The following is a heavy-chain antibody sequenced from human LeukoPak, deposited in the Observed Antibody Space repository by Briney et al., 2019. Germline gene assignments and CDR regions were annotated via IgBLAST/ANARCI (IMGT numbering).Heavy chain of an antibody. V-gene: IGHV3-21*01. J-gene: IGHJ4*02. CDR3: ARGRYYYDSSGYYPHFDY. D-gene: IGHD3-22*01. CDR1: GFTFSNYW. CDR2: ISRSSSYI. Sequence: GSLRLSCAASGFTFSNYWMHWVRQAPGKGLEWVSSISRSSSYIYYADSVKGRFTISRDNAKNSLYLQMNSLRAEDTAVYYCARGRYYYDSSGYYPHFDYWGQGSLVTVSS.